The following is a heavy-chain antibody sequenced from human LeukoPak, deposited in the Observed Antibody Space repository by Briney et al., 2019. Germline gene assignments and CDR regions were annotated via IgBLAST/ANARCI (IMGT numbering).Heavy chain of an antibody. D-gene: IGHD2/OR15-2a*01. V-gene: IGHV4-59*01. Sequence: PSETLSLTCTVSGGSISSYYWSWIRQPPGKGLEWIGYIYYSGSTNYNPSLKSRVTISVHTSKNQFSLKLSSVTAADTAVYYCARDQYGARYWGQGTLVTVSS. J-gene: IGHJ4*02. CDR1: GGSISSYY. CDR3: ARDQYGARY. CDR2: IYYSGST.